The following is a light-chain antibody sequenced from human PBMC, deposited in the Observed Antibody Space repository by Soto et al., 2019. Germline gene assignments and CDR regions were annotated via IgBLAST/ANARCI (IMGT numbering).Light chain of an antibody. J-gene: IGLJ1*01. Sequence: QSVLTQPPSVSGAPGQRVTISCTGSSSNLGAGYYVHWYQLLPGTAPKLLIYGNRNRPSGVPDRFSGSKSGNSASLAITGLQAEHEADYYCQSYDNSLGVCYVFGTGTKVTVL. V-gene: IGLV1-40*01. CDR2: GNR. CDR3: QSYDNSLGVCYV. CDR1: SSNLGAGYY.